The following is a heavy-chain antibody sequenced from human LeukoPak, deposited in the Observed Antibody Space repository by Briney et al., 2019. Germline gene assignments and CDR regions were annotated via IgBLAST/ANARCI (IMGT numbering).Heavy chain of an antibody. V-gene: IGHV1-2*02. Sequence: ASVKVSCKASGYTFTGYYMHWVRQAPGQGLEWVGWINPNSGGTNYAQKFQGRVTMTRDTSISTAYMELSRLRSDDTAVYYCARDLEVGATVYYFDYWGQGTLVTVSS. D-gene: IGHD1-26*01. CDR2: INPNSGGT. CDR3: ARDLEVGATVYYFDY. CDR1: GYTFTGYY. J-gene: IGHJ4*02.